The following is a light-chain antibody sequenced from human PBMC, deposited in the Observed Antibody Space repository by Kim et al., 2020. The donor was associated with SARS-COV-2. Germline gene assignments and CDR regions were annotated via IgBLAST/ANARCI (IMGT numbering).Light chain of an antibody. J-gene: IGKJ4*01. Sequence: DIQMTQSPSSLSASVGDRVTITFQASQDITKYLSWWQQKPGKAPNLLIYDASTLETGVPSRFSGGGLGTHFSFTITSLQPEDIATYYCQQYENLPLTFGGGTKVDIK. V-gene: IGKV1-33*01. CDR1: QDITKY. CDR2: DAS. CDR3: QQYENLPLT.